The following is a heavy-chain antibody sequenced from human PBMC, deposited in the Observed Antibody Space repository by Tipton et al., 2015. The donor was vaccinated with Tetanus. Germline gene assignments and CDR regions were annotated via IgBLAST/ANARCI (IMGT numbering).Heavy chain of an antibody. Sequence: TLSLTCTVSGDSVSGYYWSWIRQPPGKGLEWIGYVYYTGSTSHNPSLKSRVTISMDRSKNQISLQLTFVTAADTAVYFCAGVTAQRTELYFDHWGQGTLVTVSS. CDR3: AGVTAQRTELYFDH. J-gene: IGHJ4*02. V-gene: IGHV4-59*02. CDR2: VYYTGST. CDR1: GDSVSGYY. D-gene: IGHD6-13*01.